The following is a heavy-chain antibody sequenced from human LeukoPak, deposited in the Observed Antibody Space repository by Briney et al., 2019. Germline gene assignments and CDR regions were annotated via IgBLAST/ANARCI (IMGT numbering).Heavy chain of an antibody. CDR3: ARVKDGYNHYYYYYMDV. CDR2: INHSGST. V-gene: IGHV4-34*01. J-gene: IGHJ6*03. Sequence: SETLSLTCAVYGGSFSGYYWSWIRQPPGKGLEWIGEINHSGSTNYNPSLKSRVTISVDTSKNQFSLTLSSVTAADTAVYYCARVKDGYNHYYYYYMDVWGKGTTVTVSS. CDR1: GGSFSGYY. D-gene: IGHD5-24*01.